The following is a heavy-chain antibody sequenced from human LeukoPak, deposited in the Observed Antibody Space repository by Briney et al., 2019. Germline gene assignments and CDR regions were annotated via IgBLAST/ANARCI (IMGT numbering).Heavy chain of an antibody. CDR2: ISYDGNNK. CDR1: GXTFNNYA. J-gene: IGHJ4*02. CDR3: ARVEGGGYNYGPDY. D-gene: IGHD5-18*01. Sequence: GGSLRLSCAASGXTFNNYAIHWVRQAPGKGLEWVAVISYDGNNKYYADSVKGRFTISRDNSKNTLYLQMNSLRAEDAAVYYCARVEGGGYNYGPDYWGQGTLVTVSS. V-gene: IGHV3-30-3*01.